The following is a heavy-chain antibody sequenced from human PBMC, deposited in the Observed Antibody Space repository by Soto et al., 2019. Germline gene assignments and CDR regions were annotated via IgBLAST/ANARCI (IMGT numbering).Heavy chain of an antibody. Sequence: SETLSLTCTVSGGSISSHYWTWIRQPAGKGLEWIGRIYTSGTTNYNPSLTSRVTMSVDTSKNQFSLNLTSVTAADTAVYYCARDRGQLWPLDYWLQGTLVTVSS. CDR3: ARDRGQLWPLDY. CDR2: IYTSGTT. CDR1: GGSISSHY. D-gene: IGHD5-18*01. J-gene: IGHJ4*02. V-gene: IGHV4-4*07.